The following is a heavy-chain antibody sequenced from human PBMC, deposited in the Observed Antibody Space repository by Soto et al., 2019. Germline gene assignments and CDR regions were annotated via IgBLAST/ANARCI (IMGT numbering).Heavy chain of an antibody. CDR1: GFIFKMYW. CDR2: IYNDGTYS. D-gene: IGHD3-10*01. CDR3: TRGPRPISTGTGAY. J-gene: IGHJ4*02. V-gene: IGHV3-74*01. Sequence: GGSLRLSCAASGFIFKMYWMHWVRQSPGKGLVWISRIYNDGTYSDYADSVRGRFTISRDNVNDTLYLQMNNLRAEDSGLYYCTRGPRPISTGTGAYWGQGTQVTVSS.